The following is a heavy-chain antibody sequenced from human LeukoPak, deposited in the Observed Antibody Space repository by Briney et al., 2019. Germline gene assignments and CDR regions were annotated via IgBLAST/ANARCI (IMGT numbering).Heavy chain of an antibody. CDR2: INWNGGST. Sequence: GGSLRLSCAASGFTFSIYSMNWVRQAPGKGLEWVSGINWNGGSTGYADSVKGRFTISRDNAKNSLYLQMNSLRDEDTALYYCARTEWELGPYAFDIWGQGTMVTVSS. D-gene: IGHD7-27*01. J-gene: IGHJ3*02. CDR3: ARTEWELGPYAFDI. CDR1: GFTFSIYS. V-gene: IGHV3-20*04.